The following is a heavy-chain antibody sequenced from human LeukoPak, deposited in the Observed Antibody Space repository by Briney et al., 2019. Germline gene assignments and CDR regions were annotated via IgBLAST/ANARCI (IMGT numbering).Heavy chain of an antibody. J-gene: IGHJ4*02. V-gene: IGHV3-30*04. D-gene: IGHD3-3*01. CDR2: ITYDGGYN. CDR3: TRGGSDSWSGLVGEYFDY. Sequence: GGSLRLSCAASGFTFSTYAMHWVRQAPGKGLEWVAAITYDGGYNIYVDSVMGRFTISRDSSKKSLFLHMTSLRPEDTAVYYCTRGGSDSWSGLVGEYFDYWGQGTLVTVS. CDR1: GFTFSTYA.